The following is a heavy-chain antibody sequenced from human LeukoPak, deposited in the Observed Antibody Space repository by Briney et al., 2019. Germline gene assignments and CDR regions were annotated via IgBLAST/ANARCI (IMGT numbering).Heavy chain of an antibody. CDR2: INPKSGGT. V-gene: IGHV1-2*02. Sequence: ASVRDSCKASGYSSTDKYLHWVCETPGQGLEWMGWINPKSGGTNYAQKFQGRVTMTTDTSMKTAHMEVSRLTYDDTAVYYCSRAGGRSWFDPWGPGTLVTVS. CDR1: GYSSTDKY. CDR3: SRAGGRSWFDP. J-gene: IGHJ5*02.